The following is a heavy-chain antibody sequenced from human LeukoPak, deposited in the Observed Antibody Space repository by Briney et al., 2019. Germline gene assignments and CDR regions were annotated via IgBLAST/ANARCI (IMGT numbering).Heavy chain of an antibody. J-gene: IGHJ4*02. CDR2: INHSGST. D-gene: IGHD6-6*01. V-gene: IGHV4-34*01. Sequence: PSETLSLTCAVYGESFSGYYWAWIRQPPGKGLEWIGEINHSGSTNYNPSLKSRVTISVDTSKNQFSLKLSSVTAADTAVYYCARSLLEYSSSSGFDYWSQGTLVTVSS. CDR3: ARSLLEYSSSSGFDY. CDR1: GESFSGYY.